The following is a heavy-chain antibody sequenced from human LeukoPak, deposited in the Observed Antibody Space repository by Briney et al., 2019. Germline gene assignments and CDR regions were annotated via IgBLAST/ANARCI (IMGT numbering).Heavy chain of an antibody. Sequence: SQTLSLTCTVSGGSISSGSYYWSWIRQPPGKGLEWIGSIYYSGSTYYNPSLKSRVTISVDTSKNQFSLKLSSVTAADTAVYYCARVRRVVDYYYGMDVWGQGTTVTVSS. CDR2: IYYSGST. V-gene: IGHV4-39*07. CDR1: GGSISSGSYY. D-gene: IGHD2-2*01. J-gene: IGHJ6*02. CDR3: ARVRRVVDYYYGMDV.